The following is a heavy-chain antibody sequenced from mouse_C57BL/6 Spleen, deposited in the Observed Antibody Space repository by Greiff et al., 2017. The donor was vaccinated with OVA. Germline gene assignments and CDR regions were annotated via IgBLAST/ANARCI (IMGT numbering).Heavy chain of an antibody. D-gene: IGHD4-1*01. CDR1: GYTFTSYW. CDR3: ARPEDWDGFAY. V-gene: IGHV1-69*01. Sequence: QVQLQQPGAELVMPGASVKLSCKASGYTFTSYWMHWVKQRPGQGLEWIGEIDPSDSYTNYNQKFKGKSTLTVDKSSSTAYMQLSSLTSDDAAVYYCARPEDWDGFAYWGQGTLVTVSA. J-gene: IGHJ3*01. CDR2: IDPSDSYT.